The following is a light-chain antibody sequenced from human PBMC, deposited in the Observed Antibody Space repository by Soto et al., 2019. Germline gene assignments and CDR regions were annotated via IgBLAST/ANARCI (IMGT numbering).Light chain of an antibody. Sequence: EIVLTQSPGILSLSPGERATLSCRASQNVRVTYFAWYQQRSGQAPRLLIYGASNRATGIPDRFSGSGSGTDFTLTINRLEPEDFAVYYCHHYGGSPPFTFGGVTKVEIK. CDR3: HHYGGSPPFT. CDR1: QNVRVTY. J-gene: IGKJ4*01. V-gene: IGKV3-20*01. CDR2: GAS.